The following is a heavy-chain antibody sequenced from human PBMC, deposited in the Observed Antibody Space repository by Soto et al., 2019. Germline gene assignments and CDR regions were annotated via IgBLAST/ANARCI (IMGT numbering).Heavy chain of an antibody. CDR2: IYYGGTT. CDR3: ATFVVAASRHNDFDF. Sequence: KPSETLSLTCTVSGASISTTNYYWGWVRQPPGKGLDWIGNIYYGGTTYYNPSLKSRVTISVDTSKNHSSLKVNSVTAADTAVYYCATFVVAASRHNDFDFWGPGTPVTVSS. CDR1: GASISTTNYY. J-gene: IGHJ4*02. D-gene: IGHD2-15*01. V-gene: IGHV4-39*02.